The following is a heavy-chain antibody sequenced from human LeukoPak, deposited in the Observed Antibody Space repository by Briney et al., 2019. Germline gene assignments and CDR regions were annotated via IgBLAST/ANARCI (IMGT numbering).Heavy chain of an antibody. CDR3: ASTSEVDIVVVVAATPPWFDP. J-gene: IGHJ5*02. Sequence: PSQTLSLTCTVSGGSISSGGYYWSWIRQHPGKGLEWIGYIYYSGSTYYNPSLKSRVTISVDTSKNQFSLKLSSVTAADTAVYYCASTSEVDIVVVVAATPPWFDPWGQGTLVTVSS. D-gene: IGHD2-15*01. V-gene: IGHV4-31*03. CDR1: GGSISSGGYY. CDR2: IYYSGST.